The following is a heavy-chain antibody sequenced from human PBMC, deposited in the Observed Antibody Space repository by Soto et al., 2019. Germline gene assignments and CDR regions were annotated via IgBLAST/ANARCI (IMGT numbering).Heavy chain of an antibody. CDR1: GYDFNTNW. D-gene: IGHD2-2*01. J-gene: IGHJ4*01. CDR3: ARLPRDCNKTSCYYAEH. CDR2: MYPGDSGT. Sequence: GESLKISCRGSGYDFNTNWFGWVRQLPGKGLEGVGIMYPGDSGTRYNPSLQGHVTLSADVTVSTAFLQWRSLKTSDTGMYFCARLPRDCNKTSCYYAEHWGHGTKVTVSS. V-gene: IGHV5-51*01.